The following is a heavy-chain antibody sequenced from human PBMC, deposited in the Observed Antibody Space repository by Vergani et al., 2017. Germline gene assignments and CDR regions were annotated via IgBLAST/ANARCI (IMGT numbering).Heavy chain of an antibody. CDR3: ARSGYCAHGVCYMTYYYYMDV. Sequence: EVQLVESGGGLVQPGGSLRLSCVASGFRFREHGMNWVRQAPGKGLEWVSGISGHDHRTLYADSVKGRFIISRDDSKNTLYLQMSSLRVEDTAIYYCARSGYCAHGVCYMTYYYYMDVWGKGTAVTVSS. J-gene: IGHJ6*03. CDR2: ISGHDHRT. CDR1: GFRFREHG. D-gene: IGHD2-8*01. V-gene: IGHV3-23*04.